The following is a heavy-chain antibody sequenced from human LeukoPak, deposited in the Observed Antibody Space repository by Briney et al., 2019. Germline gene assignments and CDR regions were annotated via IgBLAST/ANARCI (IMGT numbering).Heavy chain of an antibody. J-gene: IGHJ4*02. V-gene: IGHV3-23*01. CDR1: GFTFSSYA. D-gene: IGHD5-18*01. Sequence: GGSLRLSCAASGFTFSSYAMSWVRQAPGKGLEWVSPISDSGASTYYADSVKGRFTISRDNSKSTLYLQMNSLRVEDSAVYYCAKGGRGYSYGSLDYWGQGTLVTVSS. CDR3: AKGGRGYSYGSLDY. CDR2: ISDSGAST.